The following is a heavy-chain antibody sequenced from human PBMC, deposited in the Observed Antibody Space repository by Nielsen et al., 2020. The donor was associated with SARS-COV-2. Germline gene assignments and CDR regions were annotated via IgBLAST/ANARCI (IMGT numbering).Heavy chain of an antibody. CDR3: ARPITMVRGVIIDTDY. CDR1: GYSFTSYW. CDR2: IDPSDSYT. J-gene: IGHJ4*02. V-gene: IGHV5-10-1*01. Sequence: GESLKISCKGSGYSFTSYWISWVRQMPGKGLEWMGRIDPSDSYTNYSPSFQGHVTISADKSISTAYLQWSSLKASDTAMYYCARPITMVRGVIIDTDYWGQGTLVTVSS. D-gene: IGHD3-10*01.